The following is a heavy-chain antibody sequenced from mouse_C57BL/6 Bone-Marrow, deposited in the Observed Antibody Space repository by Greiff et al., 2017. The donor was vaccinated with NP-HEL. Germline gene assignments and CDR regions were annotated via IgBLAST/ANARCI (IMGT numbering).Heavy chain of an antibody. J-gene: IGHJ4*01. Sequence: VQVVESGPGLVAPSQSLSITCTVSGFSLTSYGVSWVRQPPGKGLEWLGVIWGDGSTNYHSALISRLSISKDNSKSQAFLTLNSLQTDDTATCYCAKRSSLYAMDYWGQGTSVTVSS. CDR2: IWGDGST. D-gene: IGHD1-1*01. CDR1: GFSLTSYG. V-gene: IGHV2-3*01. CDR3: AKRSSLYAMDY.